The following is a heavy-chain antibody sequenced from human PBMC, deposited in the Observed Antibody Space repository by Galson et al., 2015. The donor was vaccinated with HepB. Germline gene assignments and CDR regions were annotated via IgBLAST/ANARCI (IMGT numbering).Heavy chain of an antibody. J-gene: IGHJ4*02. CDR1: GFMFNNYG. CDR3: AKGPLYNYVYLDY. D-gene: IGHD5-24*01. CDR2: ISYGGSRI. Sequence: SLRLSCAASGFMFNNYGMIWIRQAPGKGLDWVAAISYGGSRIYYGDSVKGRFTISRDNSNNMLYLQMDSLRLDDTAVYYCAKGPLYNYVYLDYWGQGTLVTVSS. V-gene: IGHV3-30*18.